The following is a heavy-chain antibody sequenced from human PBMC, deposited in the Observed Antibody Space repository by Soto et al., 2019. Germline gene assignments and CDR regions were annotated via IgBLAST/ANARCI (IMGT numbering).Heavy chain of an antibody. CDR2: IIPIFGTA. J-gene: IGHJ4*02. Sequence: QVQLVQSGAEVKKPGSSVKVSCKASGGTFSSYAISWVRQAPGQGLEWMGGIIPIFGTANYAQKFQGRVTITADESTSTAYMELCSLRSEDKALYYCARGDYYDILTGHYLPLDYWGQGTLVTVSS. D-gene: IGHD3-9*01. CDR1: GGTFSSYA. CDR3: ARGDYYDILTGHYLPLDY. V-gene: IGHV1-69*01.